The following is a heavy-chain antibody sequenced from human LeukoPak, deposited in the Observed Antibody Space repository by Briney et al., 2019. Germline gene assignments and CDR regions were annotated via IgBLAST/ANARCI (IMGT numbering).Heavy chain of an antibody. Sequence: ASVKVSCKASGYTFTSYDINWVRQATGQGLEWMGWMNPNSGNTGYAQKFQGRVTMTTDTSTSTAYMELRSLRSDDTAVYYCARDQGVGSFDYWGQGTLVTVSS. D-gene: IGHD1-26*01. CDR3: ARDQGVGSFDY. J-gene: IGHJ4*02. CDR1: GYTFTSYD. V-gene: IGHV1-8*02. CDR2: MNPNSGNT.